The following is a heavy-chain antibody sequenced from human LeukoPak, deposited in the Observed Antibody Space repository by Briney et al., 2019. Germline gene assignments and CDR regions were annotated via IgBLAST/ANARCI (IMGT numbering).Heavy chain of an antibody. V-gene: IGHV4-39*07. CDR1: GDSISSSSYY. J-gene: IGHJ3*02. Sequence: SETLSVTCTGSGDSISSSSYYWGWIRQPPGKGLERIGSIYYSGSTYYNPSLKSRVTISVDTSKNQFSLKLSSVTAADTAVYYCARDLKNSRYDSYAFDIWGQGTMVTVSS. CDR2: IYYSGST. D-gene: IGHD3-3*01. CDR3: ARDLKNSRYDSYAFDI.